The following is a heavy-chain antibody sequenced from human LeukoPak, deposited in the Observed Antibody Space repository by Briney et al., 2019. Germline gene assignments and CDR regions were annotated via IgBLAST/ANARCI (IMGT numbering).Heavy chain of an antibody. CDR1: GFTFDDYA. J-gene: IGHJ4*02. CDR3: ARDPDCGSNGCQTPPFDY. D-gene: IGHD2-2*01. CDR2: ISWNSGII. Sequence: GRSLRLSCAASGFTFDDYAMHWVRQAPGKGLEWVSGISWNSGIIDYADSVKGRFTISRDNAKNSLYLQMNSLRAEDTAVYYCARDPDCGSNGCQTPPFDYWGQGTLVTVSS. V-gene: IGHV3-9*01.